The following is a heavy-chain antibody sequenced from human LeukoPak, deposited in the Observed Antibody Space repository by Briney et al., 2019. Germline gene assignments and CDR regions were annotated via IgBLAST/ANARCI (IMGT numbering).Heavy chain of an antibody. CDR2: ISGSGGST. CDR3: AKVLYSSGWYPLFDY. V-gene: IGHV3-23*01. CDR1: GFTFSSYW. D-gene: IGHD6-19*01. J-gene: IGHJ4*02. Sequence: GGSLRLSCAASGFTFSSYWMSWVRQAPGKGLEWVSAISGSGGSTYYADSVKGRFTISRDNSKNTLYLQMNSLRAEDTAVYYCAKVLYSSGWYPLFDYWGQGTLVTVSS.